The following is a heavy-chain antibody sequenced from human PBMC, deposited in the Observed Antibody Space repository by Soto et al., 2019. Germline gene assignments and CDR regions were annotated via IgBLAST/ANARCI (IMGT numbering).Heavy chain of an antibody. Sequence: GGPLRLSCAASGFTISSYSMNWVRQAPGKGLEWVSYISSSSSTIYYADSVKGRFTISRDNAKNSLYLQMNSLRAEDTAEYYCARNEPVPAASYYYYYYMDVWSKGTTVTISS. CDR1: GFTISSYS. CDR3: ARNEPVPAASYYYYYYMDV. J-gene: IGHJ6*03. V-gene: IGHV3-48*01. D-gene: IGHD2-2*01. CDR2: ISSSSSTI.